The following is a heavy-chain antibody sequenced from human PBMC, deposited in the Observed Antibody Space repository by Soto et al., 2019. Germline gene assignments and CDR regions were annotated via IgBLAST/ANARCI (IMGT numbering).Heavy chain of an antibody. CDR3: ARHPRYFSYYHYMDV. D-gene: IGHD3-9*01. J-gene: IGHJ6*03. CDR1: GGSISSSSYY. V-gene: IGHV4-39*01. CDR2: IYYSGST. Sequence: SETLSLTCTVSGGSISSSSYYWGWIRQPPGKGLEWIGSIYYSGSTYYNPSLKSRVTISVDSSKSQFSLKLSSVTAADTAVYYCARHPRYFSYYHYMDVWGKGTTVTVS.